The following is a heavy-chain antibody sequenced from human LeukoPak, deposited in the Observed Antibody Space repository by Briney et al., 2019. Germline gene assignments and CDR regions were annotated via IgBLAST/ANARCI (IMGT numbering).Heavy chain of an antibody. CDR1: GYTFITYY. CDR2: INPSGGST. J-gene: IGHJ4*02. V-gene: IGHV1-46*01. CDR3: ARGGPEYLSEY. D-gene: IGHD2-2*02. Sequence: SVKVSCKASGYTFITYYMHWVRQAPGQGLEWMGIINPSGGSTTYAQKFQGRVTMTRDTSTSTVYMELSSLRSEDTAVYYCARGGPEYLSEYWGQGTLVTVSS.